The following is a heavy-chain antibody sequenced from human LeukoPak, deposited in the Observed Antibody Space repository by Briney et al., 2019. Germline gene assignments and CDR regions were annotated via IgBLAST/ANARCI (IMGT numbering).Heavy chain of an antibody. J-gene: IGHJ4*02. CDR1: GFSFSTYW. CDR2: IKEDGSKD. CDR3: ARSFYYDTLTGYYFFDY. V-gene: IGHV3-7*01. D-gene: IGHD3-9*01. Sequence: PGGSLRLSCAASGFSFSTYWMSWVRQTPGKGLEWVANIKEDGSKDYYVDSVKGRFAISRDNAKNSLYLQMNSLRVEDSAVYYCARSFYYDTLTGYYFFDYWGQGTLVTVSS.